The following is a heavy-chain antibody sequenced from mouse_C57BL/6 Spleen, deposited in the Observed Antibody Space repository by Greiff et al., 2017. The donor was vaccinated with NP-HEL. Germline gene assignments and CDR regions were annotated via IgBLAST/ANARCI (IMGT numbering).Heavy chain of an antibody. D-gene: IGHD2-2*01. CDR3: TRERGYDDFDY. Sequence: VQLQQSGAELVRPGASVTLSCKASGYTFTDYEMHWVKQTPVHGLEWIGAIDPETGGTAYNQKFKGKAILTADKSSSTAYMELRSLTSEDSAVYYCTRERGYDDFDYWGQGTTLTVSS. CDR2: IDPETGGT. V-gene: IGHV1-15*01. CDR1: GYTFTDYE. J-gene: IGHJ2*01.